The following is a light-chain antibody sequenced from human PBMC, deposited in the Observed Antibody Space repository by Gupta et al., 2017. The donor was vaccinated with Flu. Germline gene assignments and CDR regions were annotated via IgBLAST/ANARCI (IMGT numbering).Light chain of an antibody. CDR3: QQDYSTPYT. CDR1: QSDLYSANNKNY. V-gene: IGKV4-1*01. J-gene: IGKJ2*01. Sequence: DIVMTQSPDSLAASLGERATINCRSSQSDLYSANNKNYLAWYQQKPGQPPKLLIYWASTRESGVPDRFSGRGSGTDFTLTISSLQAEDVAVYYCQQDYSTPYTFGQGTKLEIK. CDR2: WAS.